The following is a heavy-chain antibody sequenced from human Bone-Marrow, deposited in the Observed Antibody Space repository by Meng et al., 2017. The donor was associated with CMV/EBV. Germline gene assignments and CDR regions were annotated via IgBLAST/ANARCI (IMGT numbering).Heavy chain of an antibody. CDR2: IKQDGSEK. CDR1: GFTFSSYW. Sequence: GESLKISCAASGFTFSSYWMHWVRQAPGKGLEWVANIKQDGSEKYYVDSVKGRFTISRDNAKNSLYLQMNSLRAEDTAVYYCARDRQLRRLRPSSADVWGQGTTVTVSS. CDR3: ARDRQLRRLRPSSADV. V-gene: IGHV3-7*01. J-gene: IGHJ6*02. D-gene: IGHD3-3*01.